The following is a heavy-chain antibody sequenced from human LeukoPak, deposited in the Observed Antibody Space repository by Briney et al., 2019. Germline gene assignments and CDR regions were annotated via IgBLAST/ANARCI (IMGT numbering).Heavy chain of an antibody. CDR1: GFSFSSYT. J-gene: IGHJ4*02. Sequence: PGGSLRLSCAASGFSFSSYTMHWVRQAPGKGLEWVSSISTTSANVFYADSVQSRFTISRDNAKDSLSLQMNSLRAEDTALYYCARDRLGDYDHSGYYDKWGQGTLVTVSS. CDR2: ISTTSANV. CDR3: ARDRLGDYDHSGYYDK. V-gene: IGHV3-48*01. D-gene: IGHD3-22*01.